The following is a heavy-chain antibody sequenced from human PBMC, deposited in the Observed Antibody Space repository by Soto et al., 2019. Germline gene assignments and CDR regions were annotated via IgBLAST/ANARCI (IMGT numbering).Heavy chain of an antibody. D-gene: IGHD1-1*01. V-gene: IGHV3-23*01. Sequence: GGSLRLSCAASGFTFSSYAMSWVRQAPGKGLEWVSAISGSGGSTYYADSVKGRFTITRDNSKNTLYLQMNSLGAEDTAVYYCAKDGGDPTDKLEHHNYDYYYMDVWGKGTTVTVSS. CDR3: AKDGGDPTDKLEHHNYDYYYMDV. CDR2: ISGSGGST. J-gene: IGHJ6*03. CDR1: GFTFSSYA.